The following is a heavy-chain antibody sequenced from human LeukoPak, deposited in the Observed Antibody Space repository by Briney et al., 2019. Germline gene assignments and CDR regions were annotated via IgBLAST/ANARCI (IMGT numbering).Heavy chain of an antibody. V-gene: IGHV3-21*06. D-gene: IGHD1-26*01. CDR3: ATYSGSFSLDY. J-gene: IGHJ4*02. Sequence: PGGSLRLSCVASGFTFSVYTMNWVRQAPGKGLEWVSSISSNTNYRNYADSVKGRFTISRDNAKNSLYLEMNSLRAEDTAVYYCATYSGSFSLDYWGQGTLVTVSS. CDR1: GFTFSVYT. CDR2: ISSNTNYR.